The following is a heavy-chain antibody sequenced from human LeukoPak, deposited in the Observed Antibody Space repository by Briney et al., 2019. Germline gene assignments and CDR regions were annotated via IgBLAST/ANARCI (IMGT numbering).Heavy chain of an antibody. Sequence: PGGSLRLSCAASGFXFSSYGIHWVRQAPGKGLEWVAVISYDGSNKYYADSVKGRFTISRDNSKNTLYLQMNSLRAEDTAVYYCARTDYGDSTGVFDYWGQGTLVTVSS. V-gene: IGHV3-30*12. J-gene: IGHJ4*02. CDR3: ARTDYGDSTGVFDY. CDR1: GFXFSSYG. D-gene: IGHD4-17*01. CDR2: ISYDGSNK.